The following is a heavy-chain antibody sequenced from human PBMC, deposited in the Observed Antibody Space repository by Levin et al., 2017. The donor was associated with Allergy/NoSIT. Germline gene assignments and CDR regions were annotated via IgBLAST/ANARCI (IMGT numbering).Heavy chain of an antibody. CDR1: GFQFSLYG. J-gene: IGHJ3*01. D-gene: IGHD2-15*01. Sequence: GGSLRLSCAASGFQFSLYGMHWVRQAPGKGLEWLALIVFDGNDQYYADSVKGRFTISRDNSKNTLYLQMSSLRENDTAIYYCAKRGYCSGNTCQSHDAIDVWGQGTLVIVSS. CDR2: IVFDGNDQ. CDR3: AKRGYCSGNTCQSHDAIDV. V-gene: IGHV3-30*18.